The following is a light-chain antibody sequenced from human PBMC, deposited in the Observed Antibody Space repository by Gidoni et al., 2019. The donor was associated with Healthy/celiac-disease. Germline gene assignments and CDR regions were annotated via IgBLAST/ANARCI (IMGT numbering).Light chain of an antibody. CDR2: GAS. J-gene: IGKJ1*01. CDR3: QQYNNWPWT. CDR1: QSVSSN. Sequence: EMVMTQSPATLSVSPGERATLSCRASQSVSSNLAGYQQKPGQAPRLLIYGASTRATGIPARFSGSGSGTEFTLTISSLQSEDFAVYYCQQYNNWPWTFGQGTKVEIK. V-gene: IGKV3-15*01.